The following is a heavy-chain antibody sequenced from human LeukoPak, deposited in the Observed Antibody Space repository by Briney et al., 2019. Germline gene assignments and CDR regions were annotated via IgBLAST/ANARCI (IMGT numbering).Heavy chain of an antibody. Sequence: ASETLSLTCAVYGGSFSSYYWSWIRQPPGKGLKWIGYIYYSGSTNYNPSLKSRVTISVDTSKNQFSLKLSSVTAADTAVYYCARGNTAMVAYYFDYWGQGTLVTVSS. CDR1: GGSFSSYY. D-gene: IGHD5-18*01. CDR2: IYYSGST. J-gene: IGHJ4*02. CDR3: ARGNTAMVAYYFDY. V-gene: IGHV4-59*01.